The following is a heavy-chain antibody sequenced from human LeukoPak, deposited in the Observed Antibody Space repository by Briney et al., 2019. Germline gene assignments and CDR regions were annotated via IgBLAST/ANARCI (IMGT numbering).Heavy chain of an antibody. V-gene: IGHV3-7*01. CDR3: AREILAPGKTHDY. CDR1: GFTFRRYW. Sequence: PGGSLRLSCVASGFTFRRYWMTWVRQAPGKKPEWVANIKEDGSEKYYDDSVRGRFTISRDNAKNTLYLDMNSLRAEDTAVYYCAREILAPGKTHDYWGQGTLVTVSS. CDR2: IKEDGSEK. J-gene: IGHJ4*02.